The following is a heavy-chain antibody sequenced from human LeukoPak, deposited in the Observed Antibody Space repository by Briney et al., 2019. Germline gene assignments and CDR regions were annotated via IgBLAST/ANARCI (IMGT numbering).Heavy chain of an antibody. V-gene: IGHV3-15*01. CDR3: TTGYSSGYVDDY. CDR2: IKRKIDGETT. J-gene: IGHJ4*01. D-gene: IGHD3-22*01. Sequence: EGSLRLSCAASGFSFNNAWISWVRQAPGKGPEWVGRIKRKIDGETTDYAEPVKGRFTISRDDSKNTLFLQMNNLRTEDTAVYYCTTGYSSGYVDDYWGHGTLVTVSS. CDR1: GFSFNNAW.